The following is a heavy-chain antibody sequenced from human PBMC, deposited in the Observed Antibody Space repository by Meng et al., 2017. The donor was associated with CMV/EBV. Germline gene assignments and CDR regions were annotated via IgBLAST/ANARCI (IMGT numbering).Heavy chain of an antibody. J-gene: IGHJ5*02. CDR2: MKPNSGNT. Sequence: ASVKVSCKASGYTFTSYDINWVRQATGQGLEWMGWMKPNSGNTGYAQKFQGRVTSTRNTSISTAYMELSSLRAEDTAVDYWARNGLPTPFWGGLGAPNWFDPWGQGTLVTVSS. V-gene: IGHV1-8*03. D-gene: IGHD3-3*01. CDR3: ARNGLPTPFWGGLGAPNWFDP. CDR1: GYTFTSYD.